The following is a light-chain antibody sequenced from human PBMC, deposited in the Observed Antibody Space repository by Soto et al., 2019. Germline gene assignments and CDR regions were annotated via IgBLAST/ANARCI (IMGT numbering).Light chain of an antibody. V-gene: IGLV2-14*01. Sequence: QSVLTQPASVSGSPGQAITISCTGTSSDGGGYNYVSWYQQHPGKDPKLMIYEVSNRPSGVSNRFSGSKSGNTASLTISGLQAEDEADYYCSSDTSRSTLVFGPGTKGTV. CDR3: SSDTSRSTLV. CDR1: SSDGGGYNY. CDR2: EVS. J-gene: IGLJ1*01.